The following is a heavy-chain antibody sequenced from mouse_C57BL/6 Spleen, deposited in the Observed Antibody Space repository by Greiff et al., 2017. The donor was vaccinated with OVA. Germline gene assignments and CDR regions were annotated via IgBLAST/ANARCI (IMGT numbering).Heavy chain of an antibody. V-gene: IGHV2-2*01. CDR1: GFSLTSYG. CDR3: ARGGLLLDY. Sequence: QVQLQQSGPGLVQPSQSLSITCTVSGFSLTSYGVHWVRQSPGKGLEWLGVIWSGGSTDYNAAFISRLSISKDNSKSQVFFKMNSLQADDTAIYYCARGGLLLDYWGKGTTLTVSS. D-gene: IGHD2-3*01. J-gene: IGHJ2*01. CDR2: IWSGGST.